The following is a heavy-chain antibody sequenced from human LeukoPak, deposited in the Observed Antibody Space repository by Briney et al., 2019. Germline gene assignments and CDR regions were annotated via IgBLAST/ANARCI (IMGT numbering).Heavy chain of an antibody. CDR2: IIPMFGTA. J-gene: IGHJ4*02. Sequence: GASVKVSCKASGYTFTGYYMHWVRQAPGQGLEWMGGIIPMFGTANYAQKFQGRLTITANESTSTAYMELSSLRSEDTAVYYCARRSGQINYDSNFDYWGQGTLVTVSS. CDR3: ARRSGQINYDSNFDY. D-gene: IGHD3-16*01. V-gene: IGHV1-69*13. CDR1: GYTFTGYY.